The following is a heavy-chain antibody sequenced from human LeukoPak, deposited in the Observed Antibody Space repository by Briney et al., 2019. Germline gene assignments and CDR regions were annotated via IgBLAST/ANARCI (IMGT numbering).Heavy chain of an antibody. Sequence: HPGGSLRLSCAASGFTFSSSVMIWVRQAPGKGLEWVSSIPASGGSTYYADSVKGRFTISRDNSKNSLYLQMNSLRAEDTAIYYCAKESSGGWFFDYWGQGTLVTVSS. CDR1: GFTFSSSV. V-gene: IGHV3-23*01. D-gene: IGHD2-15*01. CDR2: IPASGGST. J-gene: IGHJ4*02. CDR3: AKESSGGWFFDY.